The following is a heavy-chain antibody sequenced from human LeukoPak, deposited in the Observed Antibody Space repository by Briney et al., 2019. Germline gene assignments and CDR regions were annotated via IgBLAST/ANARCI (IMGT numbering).Heavy chain of an antibody. CDR2: ISGSGGST. D-gene: IGHD6-6*01. CDR1: GFTFSNYN. Sequence: PGGSLRLSCAASGFTFSNYNMNWVRQTPGKGLEWVSAISGSGGSTYYADSVKGRFTISRDNSKNTLYLQMNSLRAEDTAVYYCAKDPWMQLVRGDAFDIWGQGTMVTVSS. V-gene: IGHV3-23*01. J-gene: IGHJ3*02. CDR3: AKDPWMQLVRGDAFDI.